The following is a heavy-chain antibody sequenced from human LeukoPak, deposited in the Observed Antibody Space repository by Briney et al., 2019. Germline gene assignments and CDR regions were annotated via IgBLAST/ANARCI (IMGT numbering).Heavy chain of an antibody. CDR2: IYYSGST. V-gene: IGHV4-39*01. D-gene: IGHD6-13*01. Sequence: PSETLSLTCTVSGGSISSSSYYWGWIRQPPGKGLEWIGSIYYSGSTYYNPSLKSRVTISVDTSKNQFSLKLSSVTAADTAVYYCARRSSSWYYLDYWGQGTLVTVSS. CDR1: GGSISSSSYY. CDR3: ARRSSSWYYLDY. J-gene: IGHJ4*02.